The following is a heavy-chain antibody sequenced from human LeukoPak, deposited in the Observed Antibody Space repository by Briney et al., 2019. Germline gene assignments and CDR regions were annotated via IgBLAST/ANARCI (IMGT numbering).Heavy chain of an antibody. CDR2: IKQDGSEK. D-gene: IGHD2-2*01. J-gene: IGHJ6*03. Sequence: GGSLRLTCAASGFTFSSYWMSWVRQAPGKGLEWVANIKQDGSEKYYVDSVKGRFTISRDNAKNSLYLQMNSLRAEDTAVYYCARESPYYCSSTSCYGYYYYMDVWGKGTTVTVSS. V-gene: IGHV3-7*01. CDR3: ARESPYYCSSTSCYGYYYYMDV. CDR1: GFTFSSYW.